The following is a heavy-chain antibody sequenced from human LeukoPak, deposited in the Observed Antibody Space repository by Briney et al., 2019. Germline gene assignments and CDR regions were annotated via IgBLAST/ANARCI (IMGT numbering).Heavy chain of an antibody. D-gene: IGHD6-19*01. J-gene: IGHJ4*02. V-gene: IGHV1-69*04. CDR2: IIPILGIA. CDR1: GGTFSSYA. Sequence: SVKVSCKASGGTFSSYAISWVRPAPGQGLEWMGRIIPILGIANYAQKFQGRVTITADKSTSTAYMELSSLRSEDTAVYYCARGSIAVGHFDYWGQGTLVTVSS. CDR3: ARGSIAVGHFDY.